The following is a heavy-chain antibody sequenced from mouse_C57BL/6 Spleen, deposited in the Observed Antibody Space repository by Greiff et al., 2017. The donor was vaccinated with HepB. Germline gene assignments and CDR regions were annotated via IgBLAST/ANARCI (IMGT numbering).Heavy chain of an antibody. Sequence: EVQLQQSGPELVKPGASVKISCKASGYTFTDYYMNWVKQSHGKSLEWIGDINPNNGGTSYNQKFKGKATLTVDKSSSTAYMELRSLTSEDSAVYYCASELGSWFAYWGQGTLVTVSA. J-gene: IGHJ3*01. V-gene: IGHV1-26*01. CDR1: GYTFTDYY. CDR3: ASELGSWFAY. D-gene: IGHD4-1*01. CDR2: INPNNGGT.